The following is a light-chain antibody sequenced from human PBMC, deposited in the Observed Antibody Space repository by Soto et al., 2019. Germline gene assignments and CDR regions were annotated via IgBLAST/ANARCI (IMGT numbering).Light chain of an antibody. J-gene: IGKJ5*01. CDR3: QQYENSPIT. V-gene: IGKV3-20*01. Sequence: PGARASLSCGASQSITSSFLAWYQQKPGQAPRLLIYGASSRATGIPDRFSGTGSETDFTLTINRLEPEDFAVYYCQQYENSPITFGQGTRLEIK. CDR1: QSITSSF. CDR2: GAS.